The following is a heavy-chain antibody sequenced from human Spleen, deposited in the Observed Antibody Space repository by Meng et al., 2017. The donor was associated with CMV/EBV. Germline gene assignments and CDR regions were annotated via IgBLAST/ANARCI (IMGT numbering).Heavy chain of an antibody. V-gene: IGHV3-48*01. CDR3: GKIDY. Sequence: GESLKISCAASGFTFSSYSMNWVRQAPGKGLEWVSYISSSSSTIYYADSVKGRFTISRDNSKNTMYLQMNRLRPEDTAVYYCGKIDYWGQGTLVTVSS. J-gene: IGHJ4*02. CDR1: GFTFSSYS. CDR2: ISSSSSTI.